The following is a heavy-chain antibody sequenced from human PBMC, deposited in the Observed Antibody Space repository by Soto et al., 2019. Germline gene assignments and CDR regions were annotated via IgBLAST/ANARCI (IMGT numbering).Heavy chain of an antibody. CDR2: IYNSGST. CDR1: GCSINSYC. D-gene: IGHD4-17*01. CDR3: AYGDSRGPFDP. J-gene: IGHJ5*02. Sequence: PXETLSLACTVSGCSINSYCCSWIRQPPGKGLEWIGYIYNSGSTNYNPSLKSRVTISVDTSKNQFSLKLSSVTAADTAVYYCAYGDSRGPFDPWGPGARVTVS. V-gene: IGHV4-59*01.